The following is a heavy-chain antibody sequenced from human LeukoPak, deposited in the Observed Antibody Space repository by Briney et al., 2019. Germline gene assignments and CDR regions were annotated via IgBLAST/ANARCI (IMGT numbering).Heavy chain of an antibody. V-gene: IGHV4-38-2*02. D-gene: IGHD6-19*01. J-gene: IGHJ4*02. CDR2: IYHSGST. CDR1: GYSISSGYY. Sequence: MSSETLSLTCTVSGYSISSGYYWGWIRQPPGKGLEWIGSIYHSGSTYYNPSLKSRVTISVDTSKNQFSLKLSSVTAADTAVYYCAREGGSSGWYGWGQGTLVTVSS. CDR3: AREGGSSGWYG.